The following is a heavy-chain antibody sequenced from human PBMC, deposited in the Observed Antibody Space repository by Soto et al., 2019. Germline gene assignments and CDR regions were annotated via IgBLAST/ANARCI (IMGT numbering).Heavy chain of an antibody. D-gene: IGHD6-13*01. V-gene: IGHV5-10-1*01. CDR1: GYSFTSYW. J-gene: IGHJ6*02. Sequence: GESLKISCKGSGYSFTSYWISWVRQMPGKGLEWMGRIDPSDSYTNYSPSFQGHVTISADKSISTAYLQWSSLKASDTAMYYCATSSAGNYYYCGMDVWGQGTTGTVSS. CDR3: ATSSAGNYYYCGMDV. CDR2: IDPSDSYT.